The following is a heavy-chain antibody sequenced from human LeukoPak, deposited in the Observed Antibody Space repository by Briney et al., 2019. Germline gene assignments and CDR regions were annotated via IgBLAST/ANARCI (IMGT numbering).Heavy chain of an antibody. CDR3: ARVECSSTSCYGPFYGMDV. CDR1: GYTFTSYG. Sequence: ASVKVSCKASGYTFTSYGISWVRQAPGQGLEWMGWISAYNSNTNYAQKLQGRVTMTTDTSTSTDYMELRSLRSDDTAVYYCARVECSSTSCYGPFYGMDVWGQGTTVTVSS. J-gene: IGHJ6*02. V-gene: IGHV1-18*01. D-gene: IGHD2-2*01. CDR2: ISAYNSNT.